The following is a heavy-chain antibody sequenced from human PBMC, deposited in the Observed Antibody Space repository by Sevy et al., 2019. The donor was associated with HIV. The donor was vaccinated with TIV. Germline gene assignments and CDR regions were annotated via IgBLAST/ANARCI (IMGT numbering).Heavy chain of an antibody. CDR1: GFTFSSYA. V-gene: IGHV3-30-3*01. CDR2: ISYDGSNK. J-gene: IGHJ4*02. Sequence: GGSLRLSCAASGFTFSSYAMHWVRQAPGKGLEWVAVISYDGSNKYYADSVKGRFTISRDNSKNTLYLQMNSLRAEDTAVYYCAREGGHTSAWTPGKYWGQGTQVTVSS. D-gene: IGHD6-19*01. CDR3: AREGGHTSAWTPGKY.